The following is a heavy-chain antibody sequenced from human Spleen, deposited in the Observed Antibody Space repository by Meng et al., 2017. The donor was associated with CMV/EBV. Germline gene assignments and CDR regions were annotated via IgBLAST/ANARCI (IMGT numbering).Heavy chain of an antibody. CDR2: ISGSGSNT. CDR3: ARWNHENYFDY. Sequence: GESLKISCAASGFTFNTYAMNWVRQAPGKGLEWVSAISGSGSNTYYADSVKGRFTISRDNSKSTLYLQMSSLRAEDTAIYYCARWNHENYFDYWGQGTLVTVSS. D-gene: IGHD1-14*01. CDR1: GFTFNTYA. J-gene: IGHJ4*02. V-gene: IGHV3-23*01.